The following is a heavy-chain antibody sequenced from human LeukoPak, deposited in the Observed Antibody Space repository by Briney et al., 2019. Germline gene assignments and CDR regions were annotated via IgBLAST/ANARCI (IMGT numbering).Heavy chain of an antibody. V-gene: IGHV4-38-2*02. CDR1: GYSISSSYY. J-gene: IGHJ5*02. CDR3: ASLLYRLYGDYA. CDR2: IYHSGST. D-gene: IGHD4-17*01. Sequence: PSETLSLTCTVSGYSISSSYYWGWIRQAPGKGLEWIGSIYHSGSTYYNPSLRSRATIPVDTSKNQFSLKLSSVTAADTAVYYCASLLYRLYGDYAWGQGTLVTVSS.